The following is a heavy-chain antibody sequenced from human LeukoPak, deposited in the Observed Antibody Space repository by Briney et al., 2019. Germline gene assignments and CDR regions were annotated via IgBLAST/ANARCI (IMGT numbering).Heavy chain of an antibody. D-gene: IGHD3-3*02. CDR1: GYTFTGYY. CDR2: INPSGGST. Sequence: ASVKVSCKASGYTFTGYYMHWVRQAPGQGLEWVGIINPSGGSTSYAQKFQGRVTMTRDMSTSTVYMELSSLRSEDTAVYYCWISGAPDAFDIWGQGTMVTVSS. CDR3: WISGAPDAFDI. V-gene: IGHV1-46*01. J-gene: IGHJ3*02.